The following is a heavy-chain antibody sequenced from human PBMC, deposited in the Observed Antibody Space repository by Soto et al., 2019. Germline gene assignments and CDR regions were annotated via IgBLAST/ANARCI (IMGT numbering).Heavy chain of an antibody. D-gene: IGHD6-6*01. CDR2: IYYSGST. J-gene: IGHJ6*02. CDR1: YY. V-gene: IGHV4-59*01. Sequence: YYWSWIRQPPGKGLEWIGYIYYSGSTNYNPSLKSRVTISVDTSKNQFSLKLSSVTAADTAVYYCARDMSIPPSYYYGMDVWGQGTTVTV. CDR3: ARDMSIPPSYYYGMDV.